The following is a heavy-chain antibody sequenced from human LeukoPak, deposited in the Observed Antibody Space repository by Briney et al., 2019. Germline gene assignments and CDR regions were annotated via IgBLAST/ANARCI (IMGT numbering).Heavy chain of an antibody. CDR2: MNPNSGNT. Sequence: ASVKVSCKASGYTFTSYDINWVRQATGQGLEWMGWMNPNSGNTGYAQKFQGRVTITRNTSISTAYMELSSLRSEDTAVYYWVREGIAAPVNAFDIWGEKTMGTVSS. CDR1: GYTFTSYD. CDR3: VREGIAAPVNAFDI. D-gene: IGHD6-13*01. J-gene: IGHJ3*02. V-gene: IGHV1-8*03.